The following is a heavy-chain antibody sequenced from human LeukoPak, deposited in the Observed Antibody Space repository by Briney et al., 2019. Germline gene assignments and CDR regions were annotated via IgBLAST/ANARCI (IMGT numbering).Heavy chain of an antibody. D-gene: IGHD1-26*01. CDR1: GGSISSDGYS. V-gene: IGHV4-30-4*07. Sequence: SETLSLTCAVSGGSISSDGYSWGWIRQPPGKGLEWIGYIYYSGITYYNQSLKSRVTISVDTSQNQFSLKLTSVTAADTAVYYCARESHSASYYYFDYWGQGTLVTVSS. CDR3: ARESHSASYYYFDY. CDR2: IYYSGIT. J-gene: IGHJ4*02.